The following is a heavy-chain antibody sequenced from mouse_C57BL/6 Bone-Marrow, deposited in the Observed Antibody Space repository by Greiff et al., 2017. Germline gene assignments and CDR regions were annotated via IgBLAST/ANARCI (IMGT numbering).Heavy chain of an antibody. CDR1: GYAFSSSW. CDR3: ARSTYYGSSYDY. Sequence: VKLQESGPELVKPGASVKISCKASGYAFSSSWMNWVKQRPGKGLEWIGRIYPGDGDTNYNGKFKGKATLTADKSSSTAYMQLSSLTSEDSAVYFCARSTYYGSSYDYWGQGTTLTVSS. D-gene: IGHD1-1*01. V-gene: IGHV1-82*01. CDR2: IYPGDGDT. J-gene: IGHJ2*01.